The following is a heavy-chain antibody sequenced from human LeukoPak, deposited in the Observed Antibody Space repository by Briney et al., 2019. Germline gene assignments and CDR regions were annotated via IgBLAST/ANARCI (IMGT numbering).Heavy chain of an antibody. Sequence: PSGTLSLTCTVAGAPIYSYYWSWIRQTAGKGLEWLGRLYPGVSTDYNPSLKTRVTLSVDTSKKQFALKLSAVTAADTAAYYCARLKFYDSTGYSPGHYMDVWGKGTTVRVSS. J-gene: IGHJ6*03. D-gene: IGHD3-22*01. CDR2: LYPGVST. CDR1: GAPIYSYY. V-gene: IGHV4-4*07. CDR3: ARLKFYDSTGYSPGHYMDV.